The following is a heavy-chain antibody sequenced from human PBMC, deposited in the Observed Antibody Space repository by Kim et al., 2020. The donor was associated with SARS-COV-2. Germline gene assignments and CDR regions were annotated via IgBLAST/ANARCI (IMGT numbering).Heavy chain of an antibody. CDR1: GGSITSGDYY. V-gene: IGHV4-61*02. J-gene: IGHJ4*02. CDR2: VYIGGTT. D-gene: IGHD2-15*01. CDR3: SGYCSDGTCYSL. Sequence: SETLSLTCTVSGGSITSGDYYWNWIRQPAGKGLEWIGRVYIGGTTNYNPSLKSRVTISIDTSKNQFSLNLNSVTAADTAMYYCSGYCSDGTCYSLWGQGTLVTVSS.